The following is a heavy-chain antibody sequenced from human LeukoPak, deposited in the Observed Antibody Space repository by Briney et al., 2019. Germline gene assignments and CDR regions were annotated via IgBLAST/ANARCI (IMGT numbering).Heavy chain of an antibody. CDR2: IKQDESEK. J-gene: IGHJ1*01. CDR3: AKLGYSSGWYMTEYFHH. V-gene: IGHV3-7*01. D-gene: IGHD6-19*01. CDR1: GFTFSSYW. Sequence: GGSLRLSCAASGFTFSSYWMSWVRQAPGKGLEWVANIKQDESEKYYVDSVKGRFTISRDNAKNSLYLQMNSLRAGDTAIYYCAKLGYSSGWYMTEYFHHRGQGTLVTVSS.